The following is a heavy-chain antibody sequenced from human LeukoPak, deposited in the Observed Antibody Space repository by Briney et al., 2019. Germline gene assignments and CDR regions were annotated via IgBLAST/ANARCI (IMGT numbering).Heavy chain of an antibody. J-gene: IGHJ4*02. D-gene: IGHD3-22*01. CDR3: ARGVTTYYYDSSGYYPDY. CDR2: IWYDGSNK. V-gene: IGHV3-33*01. Sequence: GGSLRPSCAASGFTFSSYGMHWVRQAPGKGLEWVAVIWYDGSNKYYADSVKGRFTISRDNSKNTLYLQMNSLRAEDTAVYYCARGVTTYYYDSSGYYPDYWGQGTLVTVSS. CDR1: GFTFSSYG.